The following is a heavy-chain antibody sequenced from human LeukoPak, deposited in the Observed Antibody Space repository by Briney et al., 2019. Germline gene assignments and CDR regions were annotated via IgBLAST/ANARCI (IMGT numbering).Heavy chain of an antibody. Sequence: GGSLRLSCAASGFTFSSYAMTWVRQAPGKGLVWVSRMNTDGSRTDYADSVKGRFTISRDNAKNTLYLQMNSLGVEDTAVYSCASDFGCHDDFWGQGILVTVSS. CDR1: GFTFSSYA. V-gene: IGHV3-74*01. J-gene: IGHJ4*02. D-gene: IGHD3-10*01. CDR3: ASDFGCHDDF. CDR2: MNTDGSRT.